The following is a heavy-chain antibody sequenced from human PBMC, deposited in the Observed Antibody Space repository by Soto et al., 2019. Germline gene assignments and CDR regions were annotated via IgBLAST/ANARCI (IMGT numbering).Heavy chain of an antibody. V-gene: IGHV1-3*01. CDR2: INAGNGNT. CDR3: ARDLGFGLSDY. J-gene: IGHJ4*02. CDR1: GYTFTSYA. D-gene: IGHD3-10*01. Sequence: QVQLVQSGAEVKKPGASVKVSCKASGYTFTSYAMHWVRQAPGQRLEWMGWINAGNGNTKYSQKFQGRVTIPRDTSASTAYMELSSLRSEDTAVYYCARDLGFGLSDYWGQGTLVTVSS.